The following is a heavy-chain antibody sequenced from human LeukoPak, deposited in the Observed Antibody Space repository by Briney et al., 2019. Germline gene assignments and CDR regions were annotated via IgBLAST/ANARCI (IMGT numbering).Heavy chain of an antibody. J-gene: IGHJ4*02. CDR1: VFTFSDYY. V-gene: IGHV3-11*05. Sequence: KSGGSLRLSCAASVFTFSDYYMSCIRQAPGKGLEWVSYISSSSSYTNYADSVKGRFTISRDNAKNSLYLQMNSLRAEDTAVYYYARATTYYDSSGIDDWGQGTLVTVSS. CDR3: ARATTYYDSSGIDD. CDR2: ISSSSSYT. D-gene: IGHD3-22*01.